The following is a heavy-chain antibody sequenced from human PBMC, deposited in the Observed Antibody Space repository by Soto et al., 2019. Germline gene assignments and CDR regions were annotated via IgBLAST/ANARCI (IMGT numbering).Heavy chain of an antibody. Sequence: VQLQESGPGLVKPSQTLSLTCTVSGGSMRSGGYFWSWIRQHQGKGLEWIGNIYYSGGTYYNPSLERRVDISVDTSTNEFTLKVGSVSAADTAMYFCARFAKEANPKLASWYAFDFGGKGTLVTVSS. CDR1: GGSMRSGGYF. CDR2: IYYSGGT. D-gene: IGHD6-13*01. CDR3: ARFAKEANPKLASWYAFDF. J-gene: IGHJ4*02. V-gene: IGHV4-31*03.